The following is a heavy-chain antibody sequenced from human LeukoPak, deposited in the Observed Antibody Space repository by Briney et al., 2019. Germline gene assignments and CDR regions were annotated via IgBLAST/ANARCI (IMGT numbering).Heavy chain of an antibody. CDR2: IYYSGST. V-gene: IGHV4-61*01. J-gene: IGHJ5*02. Sequence: SETLSLTCTVSGGSVSSSSYYWSWIRQPPGKGLEWIGYIYYSGSTNYNPSLKSRVTISVDTSKNQFSLKLSSVTAADTAVYYCARDSGDWFDPWGQGTLVTVSS. D-gene: IGHD2-21*01. CDR3: ARDSGDWFDP. CDR1: GGSVSSSSYY.